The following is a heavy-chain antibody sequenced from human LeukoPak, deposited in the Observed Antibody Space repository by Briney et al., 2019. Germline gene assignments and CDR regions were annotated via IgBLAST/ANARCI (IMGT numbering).Heavy chain of an antibody. Sequence: ASVTVSCTVSTYTLTELSIHWVRQATGKGLEWMGGFDPEHGETIYAQKFQGRVIMTEDTSTDTAYMELSGLRSEDTAVYYCATGRLYYDRRGYYENDAFDLWGHGTRVTVTS. V-gene: IGHV1-24*01. CDR1: TYTLTELS. J-gene: IGHJ3*01. CDR2: FDPEHGET. CDR3: ATGRLYYDRRGYYENDAFDL. D-gene: IGHD3-22*01.